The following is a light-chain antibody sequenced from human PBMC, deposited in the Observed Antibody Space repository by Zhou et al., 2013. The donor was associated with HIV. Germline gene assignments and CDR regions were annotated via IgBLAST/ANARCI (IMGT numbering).Light chain of an antibody. J-gene: IGKJ2*01. CDR3: QQYNDWPPIT. CDR2: DAS. V-gene: IGKV3-15*01. Sequence: EIVLTQSPGTLSLPPGERAALSCRASQSVTGSRVAWYQQKPGQTPRLLIYDASTRATGIPARFSGSGSGTEFTLTISSLQSEDFAVYYCQQYNDWPPITFGPGTKVEIK. CDR1: QSVTGS.